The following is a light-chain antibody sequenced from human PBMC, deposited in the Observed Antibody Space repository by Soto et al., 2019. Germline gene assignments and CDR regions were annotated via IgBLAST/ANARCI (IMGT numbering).Light chain of an antibody. CDR2: EVS. V-gene: IGLV2-14*01. CDR1: SSDVGGYNY. J-gene: IGLJ1*01. Sequence: QSVLTQPASVSSSPGHSITISCTGTSSDVGGYNYVSWYQQHPGKAPKLMIYEVSNRPSGVSNHFSGSKSGNTASLTISGLQAEDEADYYCSSYTSSSTLEVFGTGTKVTVL. CDR3: SSYTSSSTLEV.